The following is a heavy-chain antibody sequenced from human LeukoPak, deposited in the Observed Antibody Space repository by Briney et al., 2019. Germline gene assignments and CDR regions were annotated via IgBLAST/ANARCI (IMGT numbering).Heavy chain of an antibody. D-gene: IGHD5-18*01. CDR3: ARVGYSYGYSLYYYYGMDV. V-gene: IGHV4-59*01. CDR2: IYYSGST. Sequence: SETLSLTCTVSGGSISGYYWSWIRQPPGKGLEWIGYIYYSGSTNYNPSLKSRVTISVDTSKNQFSLKLSSVTAADTAVYYCARVGYSYGYSLYYYYGMDVWGQGTTVTVSS. CDR1: GGSISGYY. J-gene: IGHJ6*02.